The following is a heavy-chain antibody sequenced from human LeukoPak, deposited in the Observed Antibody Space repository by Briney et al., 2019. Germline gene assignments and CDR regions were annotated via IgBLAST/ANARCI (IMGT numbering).Heavy chain of an antibody. CDR3: ARDAIRITMAFDP. Sequence: GGSLRLSCAASGFTFSDYYMSWIRQAPGKGLEWVSYISSSGSTIYYADSVKGRFTISRDNAKNSLYLQMNSLRAEDTAVYYCARDAIRITMAFDPWGQGTLVTVSS. CDR1: GFTFSDYY. V-gene: IGHV3-11*01. CDR2: ISSSGSTI. J-gene: IGHJ5*02. D-gene: IGHD3-10*01.